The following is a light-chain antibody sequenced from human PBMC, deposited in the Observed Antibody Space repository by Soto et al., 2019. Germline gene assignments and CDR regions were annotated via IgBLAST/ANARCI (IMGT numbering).Light chain of an antibody. CDR2: GAS. Sequence: EIALTQSPGTLYLSPGDRATLSCRASQTVSTYYLAWYQQKPGQAPRLLIFGASSRATGVPDRFSGRGSGTDFTLTISRLEPEDFAVYYCQQYGSSPQTFGQGTKVEIK. J-gene: IGKJ1*01. CDR1: QTVSTYY. CDR3: QQYGSSPQT. V-gene: IGKV3-20*01.